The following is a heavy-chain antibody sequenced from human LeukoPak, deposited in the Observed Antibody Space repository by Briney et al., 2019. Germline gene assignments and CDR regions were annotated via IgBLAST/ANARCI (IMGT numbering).Heavy chain of an antibody. CDR3: VSPFTMRGVD. CDR2: IRYDGSNK. V-gene: IGHV3-30*02. J-gene: IGHJ4*02. Sequence: GGSLRLSCAASGFTFSNYGMHWVRQAPGKGLEWVAFIRYDGSNKYFADSLKGRFTISRDNSKNTLYLQMNSLRAEDTAVYYCVSPFTMRGVDWGQGTLVTVSS. D-gene: IGHD3-10*01. CDR1: GFTFSNYG.